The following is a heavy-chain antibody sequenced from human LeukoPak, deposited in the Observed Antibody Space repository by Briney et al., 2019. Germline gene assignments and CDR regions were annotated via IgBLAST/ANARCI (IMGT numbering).Heavy chain of an antibody. Sequence: PSETLSLTCTVSGGSFSSSSYYWGWIRQPPGKGLEWIGSIYYSGSTSYNPSLKSRVTISVDTSKNQFSLKLSSVTAADTAVYYCAIRMVRGVQYYYYMDVWGKGTTVTVSS. J-gene: IGHJ6*03. CDR1: GGSFSSSSYY. CDR3: AIRMVRGVQYYYYMDV. V-gene: IGHV4-39*01. CDR2: IYYSGST. D-gene: IGHD3-10*01.